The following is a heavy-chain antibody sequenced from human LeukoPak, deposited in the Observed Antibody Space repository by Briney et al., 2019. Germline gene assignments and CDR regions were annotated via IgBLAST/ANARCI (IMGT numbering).Heavy chain of an antibody. V-gene: IGHV3-23*01. CDR3: AKAFTMIVVVTLGDAFDI. J-gene: IGHJ3*02. Sequence: GGSLRLSCAASGFTFSSYAMSWVRQAPGKGLEWVSAISGSGGSTYYADSVKGRFTISRDNSKNTLYLQMNSLRAEDTAVYYCAKAFTMIVVVTLGDAFDIWGQGTMVTVSS. CDR2: ISGSGGST. CDR1: GFTFSSYA. D-gene: IGHD3-22*01.